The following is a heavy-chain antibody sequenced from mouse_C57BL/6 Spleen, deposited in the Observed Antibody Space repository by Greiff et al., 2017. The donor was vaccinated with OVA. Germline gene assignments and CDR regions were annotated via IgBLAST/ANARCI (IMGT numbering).Heavy chain of an antibody. CDR2: IDPSDSYT. V-gene: IGHV1-69*01. Sequence: VQLQQSGAELVMPGASVKLSCKASGYTFTSYWMHWVKQRPGQGLEWIGEIDPSDSYTNYNQKFKGKSTLTVDKSSSTAYMQLSSLTSEDSAVYYCARSRYSNYDYYAMDYWGQGTSVTVSS. J-gene: IGHJ4*01. D-gene: IGHD2-5*01. CDR1: GYTFTSYW. CDR3: ARSRYSNYDYYAMDY.